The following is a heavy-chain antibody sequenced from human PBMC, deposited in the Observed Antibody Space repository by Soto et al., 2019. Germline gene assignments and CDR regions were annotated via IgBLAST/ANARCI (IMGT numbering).Heavy chain of an antibody. V-gene: IGHV3-23*01. D-gene: IGHD3-22*01. CDR2: LSGSGVST. CDR1: GFTFNSNYA. CDR3: AKIESRFFYDSTGYYPFDY. Sequence: PGGSLRLSCSASGFTFNSNYAMTWVRQAPGKGLEWVSALSGSGVSTYYADSVMGRFTISRDNSKNTVYLQMNSLRAEDTAVYYCAKIESRFFYDSTGYYPFDYWGQGTLVTVSS. J-gene: IGHJ4*02.